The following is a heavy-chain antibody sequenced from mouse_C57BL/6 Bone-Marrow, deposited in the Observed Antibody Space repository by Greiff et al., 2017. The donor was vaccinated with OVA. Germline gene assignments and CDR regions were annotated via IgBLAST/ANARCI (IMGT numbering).Heavy chain of an antibody. CDR3: ASTMVTTAYWYFDV. J-gene: IGHJ1*03. V-gene: IGHV1-80*01. Sequence: QVQLQQSWAELVKTGGSVKIFCKASGYAFSSYWMKWVEQRPGKGLEWIGQIYPGDGGTNYNGKFKGKATLTADKSSSTAYMQLSSLTSEDSAVYFCASTMVTTAYWYFDVWGTGTTVTVSS. CDR1: GYAFSSYW. D-gene: IGHD2-2*01. CDR2: IYPGDGGT.